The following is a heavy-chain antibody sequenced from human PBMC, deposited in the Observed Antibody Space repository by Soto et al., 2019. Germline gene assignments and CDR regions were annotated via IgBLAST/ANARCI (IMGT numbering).Heavy chain of an antibody. J-gene: IGHJ4*02. CDR1: GWIFTFQY. Sequence: QMQLLQSGAEVKKTGSSVKISCKTSGWIFTFQYLHWVRQAPGQGLEWLGWITPYNGNVKYAQHFQGRISLTRDNSLTPLFLELRDLRPEDTGPYYCARSATSGDQHFIDSWGQGTLVTVSS. CDR3: ARSATSGDQHFIDS. CDR2: ITPYNGNV. D-gene: IGHD7-27*01. V-gene: IGHV1-45*02.